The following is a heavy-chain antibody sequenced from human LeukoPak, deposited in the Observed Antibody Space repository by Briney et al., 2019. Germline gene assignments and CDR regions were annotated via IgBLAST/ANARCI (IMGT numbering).Heavy chain of an antibody. V-gene: IGHV3-7*01. CDR1: GFTFSSYW. J-gene: IGHJ6*03. CDR3: ARDYAALSVVTPDYYYYYMDV. Sequence: GGSLRLSCAASGFTFSSYWMSWVRQAPGKGLEWVANIKQDGSEKYYVDSVKGRFTISRDNAKNSLYLQMNSLRAEDTAVYYCARDYAALSVVTPDYYYYYMDVWGKGTTVTVSS. CDR2: IKQDGSEK. D-gene: IGHD4-23*01.